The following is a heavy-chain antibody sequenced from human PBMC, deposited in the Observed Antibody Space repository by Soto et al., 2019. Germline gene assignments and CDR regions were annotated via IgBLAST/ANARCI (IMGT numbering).Heavy chain of an antibody. V-gene: IGHV3-30*18. D-gene: IGHD6-19*01. CDR2: ISFDGSTK. J-gene: IGHJ4*02. CDR3: AKGDDKQSPFDH. Sequence: QVQLVESGGGVVQPGRSLRLSCAASGFTFSPYGIHWVRQAPGKGLEWVAVISFDGSTKYYADSVKGRFTSSRDNSKNMLYLQMNSLRAEATAVYYWAKGDDKQSPFDHWGQGTLVTVSS. CDR1: GFTFSPYG.